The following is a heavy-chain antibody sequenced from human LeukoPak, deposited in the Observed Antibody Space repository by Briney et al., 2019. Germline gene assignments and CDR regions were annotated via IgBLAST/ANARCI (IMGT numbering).Heavy chain of an antibody. CDR1: GFTFSSYS. D-gene: IGHD6-19*01. CDR3: ARDRDSSGAFDI. Sequence: PGGSLRLSCAASGFTFSSYSMNWVRQAPGKGLEWVSPISSSSSYIYYADSVKGRFTISRDNAKNSLYLQMNSLRAEDTAVYYCARDRDSSGAFDIWGQGTMVTVSS. CDR2: ISSSSSYI. J-gene: IGHJ3*02. V-gene: IGHV3-21*01.